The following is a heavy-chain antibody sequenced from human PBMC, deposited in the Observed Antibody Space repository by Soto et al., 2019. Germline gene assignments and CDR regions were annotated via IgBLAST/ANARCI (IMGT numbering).Heavy chain of an antibody. Sequence: ASVKVSCKASGYTFTSYCISWVRQAPGQGLECMGWISAYNGNTNYAQKLQGRVTMTTDTSTSTAYMELRSLRSDDTAVYYCAREESGCSGGSCFYYYYGMDVWGQGTTVTVSS. J-gene: IGHJ6*02. D-gene: IGHD2-15*01. CDR1: GYTFTSYC. CDR3: AREESGCSGGSCFYYYYGMDV. CDR2: ISAYNGNT. V-gene: IGHV1-18*01.